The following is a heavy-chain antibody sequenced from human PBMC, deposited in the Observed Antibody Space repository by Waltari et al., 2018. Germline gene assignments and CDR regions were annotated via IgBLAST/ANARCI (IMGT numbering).Heavy chain of an antibody. V-gene: IGHV4-34*01. CDR3: ARASHYYDSSGYYSTKRTKNKYYFDY. D-gene: IGHD3-22*01. Sequence: QVQLQQWGAGLLKPSETLSLTCAVYGGSFSGYYWSWIRQPPGKGLEWIGEINHSGSTNYKPALKSRVTISVDTSKNQFSLKLSSVTAADTAVYYCARASHYYDSSGYYSTKRTKNKYYFDYWGQGTLVTVSS. J-gene: IGHJ4*02. CDR2: INHSGST. CDR1: GGSFSGYY.